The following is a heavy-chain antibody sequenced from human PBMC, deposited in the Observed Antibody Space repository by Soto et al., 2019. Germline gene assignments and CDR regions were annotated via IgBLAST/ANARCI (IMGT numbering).Heavy chain of an antibody. D-gene: IGHD2-2*01. CDR3: IIDAPRICV. J-gene: IGHJ6*02. Sequence: EVQVLESGGGSVQPGGSLRLSCVVSEVTFSSYPMTWVRQAPGKGLEWVSSISGSGGYTPYADSVKGRFTISRDNSKNTLYLQLNSLRAEDTAVYYCIIDAPRICVWGQGTTVTVSS. CDR2: ISGSGGYT. V-gene: IGHV3-23*01. CDR1: EVTFSSYP.